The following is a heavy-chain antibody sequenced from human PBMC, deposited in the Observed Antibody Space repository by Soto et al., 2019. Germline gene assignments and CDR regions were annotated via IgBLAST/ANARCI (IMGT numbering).Heavy chain of an antibody. CDR3: ASSWELRGWFDP. CDR1: GGTFSSYA. V-gene: IGHV1-69*13. Sequence: SVKVSCKASGGTFSSYAISWVRRAPGQGLEWMGGIIPIFGTANYAQKFQGRVTITADESTSTAYMELSSLRSEDTAVYYCASSWELRGWFDPWGQGTLVTVSS. J-gene: IGHJ5*02. CDR2: IIPIFGTA. D-gene: IGHD1-26*01.